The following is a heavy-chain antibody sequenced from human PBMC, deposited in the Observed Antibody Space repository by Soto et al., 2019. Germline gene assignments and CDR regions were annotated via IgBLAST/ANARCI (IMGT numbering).Heavy chain of an antibody. D-gene: IGHD6-19*01. CDR1: GGSISSYY. V-gene: IGHV4-59*08. CDR2: IYYSGGT. Sequence: ETLSLTCTVSGGSISSYYWSWIRQPPGKGLEWIGYIYYSGGTNYNPSLKSRVTISVDTSKNQFSLKLSSVTAADTAVYYCALTSYSSGFLPWGQGTLVTVSS. J-gene: IGHJ5*02. CDR3: ALTSYSSGFLP.